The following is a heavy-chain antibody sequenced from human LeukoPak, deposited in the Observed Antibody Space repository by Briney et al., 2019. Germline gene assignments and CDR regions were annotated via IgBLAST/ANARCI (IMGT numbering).Heavy chain of an antibody. D-gene: IGHD4-17*01. CDR2: IYTSGST. J-gene: IGHJ3*02. Sequence: SETLSLTCTVSGGSISSYYWSWIRQPAGKGLEWIGRIYTSGSTNYNPSLKSRVTMSVDTSKNQFSLKLSSVTAADTAVYYCARVLLFGYGDHAYDAFDIWGQGTMVTVSS. V-gene: IGHV4-4*07. CDR3: ARVLLFGYGDHAYDAFDI. CDR1: GGSISSYY.